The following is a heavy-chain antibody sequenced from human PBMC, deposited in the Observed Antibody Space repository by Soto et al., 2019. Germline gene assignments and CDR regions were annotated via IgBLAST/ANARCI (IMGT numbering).Heavy chain of an antibody. D-gene: IGHD2-15*01. CDR2: ISYDGSNK. V-gene: IGHV3-30*18. CDR3: AKRGIYCSGGSCYSDH. Sequence: GGSLRLSCAASRFTFSTYGMHWVRQAPGKGLEWVAVISYDGSNKYYGDSVKGRFTISRDNSKNTLYLKMNSLRAEDTAVYYCAKRGIYCSGGSCYSDHWGQGTLVTVSS. CDR1: RFTFSTYG. J-gene: IGHJ4*02.